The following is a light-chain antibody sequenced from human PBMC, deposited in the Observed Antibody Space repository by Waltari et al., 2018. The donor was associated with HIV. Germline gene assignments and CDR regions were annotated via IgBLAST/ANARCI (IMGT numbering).Light chain of an antibody. CDR3: QQAHSFPYT. V-gene: IGKV1-12*01. J-gene: IGKJ2*01. CDR2: AAS. CDR1: QRIGTS. Sequence: DIQMTQSPSSVSASVGDKVTTTCRASQRIGTSLAWYQQKPGKAPTLLIYAASNLQGGVPSRFSGTGSETDFTLTISSLQAEDFATYHCQQAHSFPYTFGQGTKVDIK.